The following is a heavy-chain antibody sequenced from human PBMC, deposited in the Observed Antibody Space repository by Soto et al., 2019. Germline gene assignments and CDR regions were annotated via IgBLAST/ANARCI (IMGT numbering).Heavy chain of an antibody. J-gene: IGHJ6*02. CDR1: GGSISSSNW. CDR3: ARNDYGDPSMDV. V-gene: IGHV4-4*02. Sequence: SETLSLTCAVSGGSISSSNWWSWVRQPPGKGLEWIGEIYHSGSTNYNPSLKSRVTLSVDKSKNQFSLKLSSVTAADTAVYYCARNDYGDPSMDVWGQGTTVTVSS. D-gene: IGHD4-17*01. CDR2: IYHSGST.